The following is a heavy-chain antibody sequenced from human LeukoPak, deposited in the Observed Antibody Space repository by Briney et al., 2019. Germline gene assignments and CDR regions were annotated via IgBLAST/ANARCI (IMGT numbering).Heavy chain of an antibody. CDR1: GFTFSSYA. CDR3: AKGPRSGYYLNWFDP. V-gene: IGHV3-23*01. CDR2: ISGSGGST. J-gene: IGHJ5*02. D-gene: IGHD3-22*01. Sequence: GGSLRLSCAASGFTFSSYAMSWVRQAPGKGLEWVSAISGSGGSTYYADSVKGRFTISRDNPKNTLYLQMNSLRAEDTAVYYCAKGPRSGYYLNWFDPWGQGTLVTVSS.